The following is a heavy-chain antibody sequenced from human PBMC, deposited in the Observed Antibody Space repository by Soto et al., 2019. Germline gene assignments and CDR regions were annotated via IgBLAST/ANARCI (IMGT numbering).Heavy chain of an antibody. J-gene: IGHJ3*02. Sequence: ASVKVSCKASGYTFTGYYMHWVRQAPGQGLEWMGWINPNSGGTNYAQKFQGWVTMTRDTSISTAYMELSRLRSDDTAVYYCARDHSLADHSARRAFDIWGQGTMVTVSS. CDR3: ARDHSLADHSARRAFDI. V-gene: IGHV1-2*04. CDR1: GYTFTGYY. CDR2: INPNSGGT.